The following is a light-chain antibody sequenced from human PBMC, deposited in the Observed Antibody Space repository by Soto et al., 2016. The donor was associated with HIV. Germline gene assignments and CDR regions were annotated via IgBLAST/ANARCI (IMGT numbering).Light chain of an antibody. CDR1: QDIDNY. J-gene: IGKJ4*01. Sequence: DIQMTQSPSSLSASVGDTVTITCRASQDIDNYLAWYQQKPGKVPRLLISAAMNLESGVPSRFRGSGSGTGFTLTITSLQPEDIATYYCQKXNGVITFGGGTKVEI. CDR2: AAM. V-gene: IGKV1-27*01. CDR3: QKXNGVIT.